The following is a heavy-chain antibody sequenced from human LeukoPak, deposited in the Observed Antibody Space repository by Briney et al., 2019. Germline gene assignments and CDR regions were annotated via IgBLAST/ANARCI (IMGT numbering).Heavy chain of an antibody. CDR3: AKDQAGYYYYGMDV. D-gene: IGHD6-19*01. Sequence: GRSLRLSCAASGFTFDDYAMHWVRQAPEKGVEWVSGISWNSGSIGYADSVKGRFTISRDNAKNSLYLQMNSLRAEDTALYYCAKDQAGYYYYGMDVWGQGTTVTVSS. J-gene: IGHJ6*02. CDR1: GFTFDDYA. CDR2: ISWNSGSI. V-gene: IGHV3-9*01.